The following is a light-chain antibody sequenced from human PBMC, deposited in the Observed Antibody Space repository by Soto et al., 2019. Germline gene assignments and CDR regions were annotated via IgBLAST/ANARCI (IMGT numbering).Light chain of an antibody. V-gene: IGKV2-24*01. J-gene: IGKJ2*01. CDR2: KVS. CDR1: QSLVHSDGNTY. Sequence: DIVLTQTPLSSPVTLGQPASISCRSSQSLVHSDGNTYLSWFHQRPGQPPRLLIDKVSNRFSGVPNRFHGSGAGTDFTLKISRVEAEDVGIYFCMQATQYRPYTFGQGTKLEIK. CDR3: MQATQYRPYT.